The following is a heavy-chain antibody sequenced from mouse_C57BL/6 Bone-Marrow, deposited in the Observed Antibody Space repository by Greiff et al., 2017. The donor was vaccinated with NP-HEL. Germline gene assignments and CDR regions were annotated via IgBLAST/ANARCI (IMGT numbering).Heavy chain of an antibody. CDR1: GFTFSSYT. V-gene: IGHV5-9*01. CDR2: ISGGGGNT. CDR3: ARPPDSSGYDWFAY. Sequence: EVKLVESGGGLVKPGGSLKLSCAASGFTFSSYTMSWVRQTPEKRLEWVATISGGGGNTYYPDSVKGRFTLSRDNAKNTLYLQMSSLRSEAPSLYYCARPPDSSGYDWFAYWGQGTLVTVSA. J-gene: IGHJ3*01. D-gene: IGHD3-2*02.